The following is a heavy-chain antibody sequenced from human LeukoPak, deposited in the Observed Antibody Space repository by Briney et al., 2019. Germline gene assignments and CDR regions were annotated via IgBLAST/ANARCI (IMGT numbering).Heavy chain of an antibody. CDR2: INPNSGDT. CDR1: GYTFTGSY. V-gene: IGHV1-2*02. J-gene: IGHJ4*02. D-gene: IGHD5-24*01. Sequence: GASVKVSCKASGYTFTGSYMHWVRQAPGQGLEWMGWINPNSGDTNYAEKFQGRVTMTRDTSISTAYMDLSRLRSDDTAVYYCARDLRDGYNSLFDHWGQGTLVTVSS. CDR3: ARDLRDGYNSLFDH.